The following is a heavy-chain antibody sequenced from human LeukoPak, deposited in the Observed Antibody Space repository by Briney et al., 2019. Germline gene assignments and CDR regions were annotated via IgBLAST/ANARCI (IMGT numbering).Heavy chain of an antibody. Sequence: GASVKVSCKASGYTFTSYYMHWVRQAPGQGLEWMGWINPNSGGTNYAQKFQGRVTMTRDTSISTAYMELSRLRSDDTAVYYCARDFYDFWSGYSNWFDPWGQGTLVTVSS. CDR2: INPNSGGT. V-gene: IGHV1-2*02. CDR3: ARDFYDFWSGYSNWFDP. D-gene: IGHD3-3*01. J-gene: IGHJ5*02. CDR1: GYTFTSYY.